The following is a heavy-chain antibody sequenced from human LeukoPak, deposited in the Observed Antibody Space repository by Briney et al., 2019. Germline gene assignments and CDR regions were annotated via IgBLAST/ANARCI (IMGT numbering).Heavy chain of an antibody. CDR1: GGSISSGDYY. D-gene: IGHD1-26*01. V-gene: IGHV4-31*03. J-gene: IGHJ4*02. Sequence: SQTLSLTCTVSGGSISSGDYYWSWIRQHPGKGLEWIGYIYYSGGTYYNPSLKSRVTISVDTSKNQFSLKLSSVTAADTAVYYCATNRGSTPWDWGQGTLVTVSS. CDR3: ATNRGSTPWD. CDR2: IYYSGGT.